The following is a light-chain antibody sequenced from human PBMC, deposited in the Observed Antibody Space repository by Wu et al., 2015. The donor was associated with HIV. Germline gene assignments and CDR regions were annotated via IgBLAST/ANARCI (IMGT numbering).Light chain of an antibody. J-gene: IGKJ4*01. Sequence: VLTQSPDTLSLSPGERATLSCKSSQTIVKDQLAWYQQKPGQGSRKVLVYHVFTRATGVSDRFRGTGSGTDFTLSIDRVEPEDVGVLLLPTNTSSSFTFGGGTKV. CDR2: HVF. CDR1: QTIVKDQ. V-gene: IGKV3D-20*02. CDR3: PTNTSSSFT.